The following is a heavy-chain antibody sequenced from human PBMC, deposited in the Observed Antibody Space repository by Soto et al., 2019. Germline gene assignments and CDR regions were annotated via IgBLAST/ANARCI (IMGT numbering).Heavy chain of an antibody. CDR2: INAGNGNT. D-gene: IGHD2-21*02. CDR1: GYTFTSYA. CDR3: AMSIVVVTALDY. Sequence: QVQLVQSGAEEKKPGASVKVSCKASGYTFTSYAMHWVRQAPGQRLEMMGWINAGNGNTKYSQKFQGRVTITRDTSASTAYMELSSLRSEDTAVYYCAMSIVVVTALDYWGPGALVTVSS. V-gene: IGHV1-3*05. J-gene: IGHJ4*02.